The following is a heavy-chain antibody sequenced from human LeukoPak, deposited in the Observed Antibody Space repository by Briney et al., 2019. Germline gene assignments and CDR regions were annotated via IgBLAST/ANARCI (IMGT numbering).Heavy chain of an antibody. CDR2: IIPILGIA. D-gene: IGHD5-18*01. CDR1: GGTFSSYA. J-gene: IGHJ4*02. CDR3: ARGDTAMSD. Sequence: SVKVSCKASGGTFSSYAISWVRQAPGQGLEWMGRIIPILGIANYAQNFQGRVTITADKSTSTAYMELSSLKSEDTAVYYCARGDTAMSDWGQGTLVTVSS. V-gene: IGHV1-69*04.